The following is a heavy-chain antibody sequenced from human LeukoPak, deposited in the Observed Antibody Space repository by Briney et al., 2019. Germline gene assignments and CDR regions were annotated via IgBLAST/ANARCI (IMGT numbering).Heavy chain of an antibody. CDR2: IYSGGST. D-gene: IGHD6-6*01. CDR3: ARDSLARPLGY. J-gene: IGHJ4*02. V-gene: IGHV3-53*01. Sequence: GGSLRLSCAASGFTVSSNYMSWVRQAPGKGLEWVSVIYSGGSTYYADSVKGRFTISGDNAKNSLYLQMNSLRAEDTAVYYCARDSLARPLGYWGQGTLVTVSS. CDR1: GFTVSSNY.